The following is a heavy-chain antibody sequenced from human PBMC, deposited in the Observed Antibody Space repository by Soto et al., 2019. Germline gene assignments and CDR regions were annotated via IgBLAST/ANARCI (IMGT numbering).Heavy chain of an antibody. CDR2: IYSSGST. V-gene: IGHV4-61*08. J-gene: IGHJ3*01. D-gene: IGHD2-21*02. Sequence: QVQLQESGPGLVKPSETLSLTATVSGASIRNTGFYWSWIRQPPGKGRAWIGYIYSSGSTTYNSSLKSRVTSSLDASKNQVSLNPTSVTAADTAMYYCARPTASRSLDVWGHGTMVSVSS. CDR1: GASIRNTGFY. CDR3: ARPTASRSLDV.